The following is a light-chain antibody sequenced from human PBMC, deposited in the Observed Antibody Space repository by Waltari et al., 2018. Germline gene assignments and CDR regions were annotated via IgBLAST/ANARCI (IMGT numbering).Light chain of an antibody. CDR3: QQYNDWPLT. CDR1: QSFSSN. V-gene: IGKV3-15*01. Sequence: EIVMTQSPDTLSVSPGERATLSCRASQSFSSNLAWYQQKPGQAPRLLIYGASTRAPGIPARFSGSGSGTEFTLTISSMQSEDFAVYYCQQYNDWPLTFGGGTKVEIK. CDR2: GAS. J-gene: IGKJ4*01.